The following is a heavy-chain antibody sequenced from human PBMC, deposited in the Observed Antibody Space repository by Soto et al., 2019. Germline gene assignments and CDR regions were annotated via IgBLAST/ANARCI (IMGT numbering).Heavy chain of an antibody. CDR1: GYTFTGYY. V-gene: IGHV1-2*04. CDR2: INPNSGGT. J-gene: IGHJ3*02. Sequence: ASVKVSCKASGYTFTGYYMHWVRQAPGQGLEWMGWINPNSGGTNYAQKFQGWVIMTRDTSTSTVYMELSSLRSEDTAVYYCARQVVVAATAAFDIWGQGTMVTVSS. D-gene: IGHD2-15*01. CDR3: ARQVVVAATAAFDI.